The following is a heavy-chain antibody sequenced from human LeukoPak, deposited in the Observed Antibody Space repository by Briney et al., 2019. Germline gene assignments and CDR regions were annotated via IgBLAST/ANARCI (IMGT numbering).Heavy chain of an antibody. D-gene: IGHD1-1*01. CDR1: GGTFSDYA. J-gene: IGHJ4*02. CDR2: TIPMLGVP. Sequence: SVKVSCKASGGTFSDYAISWVRQAPGQGLEWMGRTIPMLGVPNYAQKFQGRVTISADESTSTAYMELSSLRSEDTAVYYCAGDRPNWKFEVDVFDGWGQGTLVVVSS. V-gene: IGHV1-69*04. CDR3: AGDRPNWKFEVDVFDG.